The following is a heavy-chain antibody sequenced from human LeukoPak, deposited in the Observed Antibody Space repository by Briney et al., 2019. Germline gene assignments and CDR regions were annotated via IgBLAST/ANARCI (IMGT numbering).Heavy chain of an antibody. CDR1: GYSFTNYW. D-gene: IGHD6-19*01. V-gene: IGHV5-51*01. J-gene: IGHJ4*02. Sequence: GQSLKISCKGSGYSFTNYWIGWVRQMPGKGMEWMGIIYPGDSDTRYSPSFQGQVTISADKSIRTAYLQWSSLKASDTAMYYCARRSTVAGLDYWGQGTLVTVSS. CDR3: ARRSTVAGLDY. CDR2: IYPGDSDT.